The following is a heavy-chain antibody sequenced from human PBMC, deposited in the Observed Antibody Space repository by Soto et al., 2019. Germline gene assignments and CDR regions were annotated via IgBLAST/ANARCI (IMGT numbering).Heavy chain of an antibody. D-gene: IGHD4-17*01. J-gene: IGHJ4*02. CDR2: ISVYNEDK. CDR3: ARAFDYGDEREIDF. V-gene: IGHV1-18*01. Sequence: QVQLVQSGAEVKKPGASVKVSCQTSGYTFSNYDINWVRQAPGQGLEWMGCISVYNEDKNYAQKFQGRVTMTTDTSTNTAYMDLRNLRSDDTAVYSCARAFDYGDEREIDFWGQGTLVTVSS. CDR1: GYTFSNYD.